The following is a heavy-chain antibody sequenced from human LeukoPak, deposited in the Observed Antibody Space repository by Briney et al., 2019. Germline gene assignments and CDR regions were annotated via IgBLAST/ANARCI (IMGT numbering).Heavy chain of an antibody. D-gene: IGHD5-18*01. CDR1: GCIFSIYN. CDR3: ASETDTTMRD. J-gene: IGHJ4*02. V-gene: IGHV3-21*01. CDR2: INTRSSSS. Sequence: GGSLRLSCAASGCIFSIYNMNWVRQPPGKGLEWVSSINTRSSSSYYADSVKGRFTISRDNAKNSLYLQMNSLRVEDSAVYYCASETDTTMRDWGQGTLVTVSS.